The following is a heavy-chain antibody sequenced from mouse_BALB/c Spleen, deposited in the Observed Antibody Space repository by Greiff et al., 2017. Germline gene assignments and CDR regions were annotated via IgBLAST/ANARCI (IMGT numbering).Heavy chain of an antibody. CDR3: ARAGLGRLDY. J-gene: IGHJ2*01. CDR2: ISYDGSN. V-gene: IGHV3-6*02. CDR1: GYSITSGYY. D-gene: IGHD4-1*01. Sequence: VQLKQSGPGLVKPSQFLSLTCSVTGYSITSGYYWNWIRQFPGNKLEWMGYISYDGSNNYNPSLKNRISITRDTSKNQFFLKLNSVTTEDTATYYCARAGLGRLDYWGQGTTLTVSS.